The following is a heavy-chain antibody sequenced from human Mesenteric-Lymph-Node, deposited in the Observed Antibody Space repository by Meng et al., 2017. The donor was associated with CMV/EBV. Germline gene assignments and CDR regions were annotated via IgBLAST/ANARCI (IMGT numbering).Heavy chain of an antibody. J-gene: IGHJ4*02. CDR2: IRYDGSNK. CDR1: GFTFSRYG. D-gene: IGHD1-7*01. Sequence: GSLKISCAASGFTFSRYGIHWVRQAPGKGLEWVTFIRYDGSNKYYADSVKGRFTISRDNSKNTVYLQMNSLRGEDTAVYYCAKEGLTGTNGDYWGQGTLVTVSS. V-gene: IGHV3-30*02. CDR3: AKEGLTGTNGDY.